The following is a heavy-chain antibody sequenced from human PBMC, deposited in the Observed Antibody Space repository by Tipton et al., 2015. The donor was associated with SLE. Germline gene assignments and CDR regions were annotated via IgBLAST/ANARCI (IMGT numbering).Heavy chain of an antibody. D-gene: IGHD2-2*01. CDR2: IYYSGIT. J-gene: IGHJ3*02. V-gene: IGHV4-39*01. Sequence: TLSLTCTVSGGSISSGFYYWGWIRPTPGKGLAWIGGIYYSGITYYNPSLESRVTIFVDKSKNQFSLKLNSVTAADTAVYYCARGPRESSTSGHDAFNIWGQGTLVTVSP. CDR3: ARGPRESSTSGHDAFNI. CDR1: GGSISSGFYY.